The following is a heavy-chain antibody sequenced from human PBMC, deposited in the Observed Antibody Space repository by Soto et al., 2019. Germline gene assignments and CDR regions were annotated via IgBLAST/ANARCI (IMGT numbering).Heavy chain of an antibody. D-gene: IGHD6-13*01. J-gene: IGHJ4*02. CDR1: GGSISSSSYY. CDR3: ARRLTSFSSWYDGDYFDY. V-gene: IGHV4-39*01. Sequence: QLQLQESGPGLVKPSETLSLTCTVSGGSISSSSYYWGWIRQPPGKGLEWIGSIYYSGSTYYNPSLKSRVTISVDTSKNQFSLKLSSVTAADTAVYYCARRLTSFSSWYDGDYFDYWGQGTLVTVSS. CDR2: IYYSGST.